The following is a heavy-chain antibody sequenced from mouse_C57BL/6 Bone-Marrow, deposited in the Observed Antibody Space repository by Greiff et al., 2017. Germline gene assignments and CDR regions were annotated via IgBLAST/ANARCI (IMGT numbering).Heavy chain of an antibody. CDR1: GFTFSDYG. Sequence: EVQLVESGGGLVKPGGSLKLSCAASGFTFSDYGMHWVRQAPEKGLEWVAYISSGSSTIYYADTVKGRFTISRDNAKNTLFLQMTSLRSEDTAMYYCAKDSSGYDYFDYWGQGTTLTVSS. CDR2: ISSGSSTI. D-gene: IGHD3-2*02. V-gene: IGHV5-17*01. J-gene: IGHJ2*01. CDR3: AKDSSGYDYFDY.